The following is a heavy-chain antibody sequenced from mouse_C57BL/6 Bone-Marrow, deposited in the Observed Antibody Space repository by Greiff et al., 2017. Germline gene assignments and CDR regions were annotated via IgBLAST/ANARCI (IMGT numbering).Heavy chain of an antibody. CDR2: IYPGSGNT. CDR3: ARGDYGSSYWYFDV. J-gene: IGHJ1*03. V-gene: IGHV1-76*01. Sequence: QVQLKQSGAELVRPGASVKLSCKASGYTFTDYYINWVKQRPGQGLEWIARIYPGSGNTYYNENFKGKATLTAEKSSSTAYMQLSSLTSEDSAVYFCARGDYGSSYWYFDVWGTGTTVTVSS. CDR1: GYTFTDYY. D-gene: IGHD1-1*01.